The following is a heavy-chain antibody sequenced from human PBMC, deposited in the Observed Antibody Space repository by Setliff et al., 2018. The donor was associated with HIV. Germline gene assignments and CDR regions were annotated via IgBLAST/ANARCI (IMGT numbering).Heavy chain of an antibody. CDR2: IYYTEIT. V-gene: IGHV4-31*03. CDR1: GGSISSGGYY. J-gene: IGHJ6*02. Sequence: SETLSLTCTVSGGSISSGGYYWSWIRQHPGKGLEWIGHIYYTEITYYNPSLRSRLTISLDTSKNQFSLKMSYVTAADTAVYFCAREGVGYNPFYYYGMDVWGQGTTVTVSS. D-gene: IGHD5-12*01. CDR3: AREGVGYNPFYYYGMDV.